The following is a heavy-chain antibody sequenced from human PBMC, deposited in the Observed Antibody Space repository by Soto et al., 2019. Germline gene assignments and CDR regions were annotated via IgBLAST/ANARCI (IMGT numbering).Heavy chain of an antibody. CDR2: MNPNSGNT. Sequence: EASVKVSCKASGYTFTSYDINWVRQATGQGLEWMGWMNPNSGNTGYAQKFQGRVTMNRNTSISTAYMELSSLRSEDTAVYYCARGRRITIFGVVIIPYYYGMDVWGQGTTVTVSS. CDR1: GYTFTSYD. V-gene: IGHV1-8*01. J-gene: IGHJ6*02. CDR3: ARGRRITIFGVVIIPYYYGMDV. D-gene: IGHD3-3*01.